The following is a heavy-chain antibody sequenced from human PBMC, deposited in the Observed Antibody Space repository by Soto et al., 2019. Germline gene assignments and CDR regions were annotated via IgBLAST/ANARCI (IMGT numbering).Heavy chain of an antibody. V-gene: IGHV1-3*01. J-gene: IGHJ6*02. Sequence: QVQLVQSGAEVKKPGASVKISCKASGYTFTSYALHWVRQAPGQRLEWMGWINAGNGNTKYSQKFQGRVTITRDTAESTAYMELSSLRSEDTAVYYCARDSGGMDVWGQGTTVTVSS. CDR2: INAGNGNT. CDR1: GYTFTSYA. CDR3: ARDSGGMDV.